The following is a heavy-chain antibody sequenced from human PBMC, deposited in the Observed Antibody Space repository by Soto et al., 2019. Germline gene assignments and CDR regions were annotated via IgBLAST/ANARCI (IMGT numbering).Heavy chain of an antibody. D-gene: IGHD5-12*01. CDR1: GGSISSYY. Sequence: PSETLSLTCTVSGGSISSYYWSWIRQPPGKGLEWIGYIYCSGSTNYNPSLKSRVSISVDMSKNQFSLKLNSVTAADTAVYYCARRGDGFLDYWGQGTLVTVSS. J-gene: IGHJ4*02. V-gene: IGHV4-59*08. CDR3: ARRGDGFLDY. CDR2: IYCSGST.